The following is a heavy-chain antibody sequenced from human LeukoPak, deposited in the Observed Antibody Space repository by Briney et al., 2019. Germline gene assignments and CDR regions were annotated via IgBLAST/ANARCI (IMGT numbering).Heavy chain of an antibody. V-gene: IGHV1-2*02. CDR3: AREGCSSTSCLLVDSPLNYYGMDV. J-gene: IGHJ6*02. CDR2: INPNSGGT. D-gene: IGHD2-2*01. Sequence: ASVKVSCKASGYTFTGYYMHWVRQAPGQGLEWMGWINPNSGGTNYAQKFPGRVTMTRDTSISTAYMELSRLRSDDTAVYYCAREGCSSTSCLLVDSPLNYYGMDVWGQGTTVTVSS. CDR1: GYTFTGYY.